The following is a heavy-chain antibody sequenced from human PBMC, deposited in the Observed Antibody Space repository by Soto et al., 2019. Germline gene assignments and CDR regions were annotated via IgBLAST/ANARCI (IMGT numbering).Heavy chain of an antibody. CDR3: ARQMSGRVYYYYYMDV. D-gene: IGHD1-26*01. Sequence: PSETLSLTCTVSGGFISSSSYYWGWIRQPPGKGLEWIGSIYYSGSTYYNPSLKSRVTISVDTSKNQFSLKLSSVTAADTAVYYCARQMSGRVYYYYYMDVWGKGTTVTVSS. J-gene: IGHJ6*03. V-gene: IGHV4-39*01. CDR1: GGFISSSSYY. CDR2: IYYSGST.